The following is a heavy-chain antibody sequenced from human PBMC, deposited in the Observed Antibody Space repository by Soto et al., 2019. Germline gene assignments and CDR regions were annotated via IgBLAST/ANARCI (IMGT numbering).Heavy chain of an antibody. CDR1: GYTFTSYG. CDR2: ISAYNGNT. D-gene: IGHD3-3*01. CDR3: ARRVMELLFQYYFDY. V-gene: IGHV1-18*01. Sequence: ASVKVSCKASGYTFTSYGISWVRQAPGQGLEWMGWISAYNGNTNYAQKLQGRVTMTTDTSTSTAYMELRSLRSDDTAVYYCARRVMELLFQYYFDYWGQGTLVTVS. J-gene: IGHJ4*02.